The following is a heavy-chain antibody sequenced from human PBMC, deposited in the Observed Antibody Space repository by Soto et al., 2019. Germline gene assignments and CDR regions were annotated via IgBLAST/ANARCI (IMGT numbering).Heavy chain of an antibody. D-gene: IGHD5-12*01. V-gene: IGHV6-1*01. CDR3: ARDNGYGVATIFYYFDY. Sequence: AQTLSRTCAISGDSVSSNSAAWNWIRQSPSRGLEWLGRTYYRSKWYNDYAVSVKSRITINPDTSKNQFSLQLNSVTPEDTAVYYCARDNGYGVATIFYYFDYWGQGTLVTVSS. J-gene: IGHJ4*02. CDR1: GDSVSSNSAA. CDR2: TYYRSKWYN.